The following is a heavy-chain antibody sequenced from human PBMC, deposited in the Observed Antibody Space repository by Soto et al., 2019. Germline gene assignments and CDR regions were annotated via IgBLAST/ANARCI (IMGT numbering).Heavy chain of an antibody. J-gene: IGHJ4*02. V-gene: IGHV1-69*13. D-gene: IGHD1-1*01. CDR3: AEGPRQHSFDY. CDR2: IIPIFGTA. CDR1: GGAFSSYA. Sequence: SVKVSCKASGGAFSSYAISWVRQAPGQGLEWMGGIIPIFGTANYAQKFQGRVTITADESTSTAYMELSSLRSQDTAVYYCAEGPRQHSFDYWGQGTLVTVSS.